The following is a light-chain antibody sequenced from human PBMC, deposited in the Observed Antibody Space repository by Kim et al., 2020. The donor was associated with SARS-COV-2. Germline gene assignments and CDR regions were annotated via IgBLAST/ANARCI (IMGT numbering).Light chain of an antibody. J-gene: IGLJ2*01. Sequence: ALGQKVRITCKGDSLRSYYATWYQQKPRQAPILVIYGKNNRPSGIPDRFSGSSSGNTASLTITGTQAGDEADYYCNSRDSNDNVVFGGGTQLTVL. V-gene: IGLV3-19*01. CDR2: GKN. CDR1: SLRSYY. CDR3: NSRDSNDNVV.